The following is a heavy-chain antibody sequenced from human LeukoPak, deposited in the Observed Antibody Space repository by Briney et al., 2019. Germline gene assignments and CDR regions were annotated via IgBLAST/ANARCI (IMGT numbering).Heavy chain of an antibody. CDR2: IYSGGST. V-gene: IGHV3-66*01. J-gene: IGHJ4*02. Sequence: GGSLRLSCAASGFTVSSNYMSWVRQAPGKGLEWVSVIYSGGSTYYADSVKGRFTISGDNSKNTLYLQMNSLRAEDTAVYYCARDRGSSGPFDYWGQGTLVTVSS. D-gene: IGHD6-19*01. CDR1: GFTVSSNY. CDR3: ARDRGSSGPFDY.